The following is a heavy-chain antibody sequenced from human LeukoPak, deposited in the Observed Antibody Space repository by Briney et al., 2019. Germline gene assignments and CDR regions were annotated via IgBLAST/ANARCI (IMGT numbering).Heavy chain of an antibody. D-gene: IGHD3-10*01. V-gene: IGHV4-39*01. J-gene: IGHJ4*02. CDR3: ARLKSVLLWFGELLSYYFDY. CDR2: IYYSGST. CDR1: GGSISSSRYY. Sequence: SETLSLTCTVSGGSISSSRYYWGWIRQPPGKGLEGIGSIYYSGSTYYNPSLKSRVTISVDTSKNQFSLKLSSVTAADTAVYYCARLKSVLLWFGELLSYYFDYWGQGTLVTVSS.